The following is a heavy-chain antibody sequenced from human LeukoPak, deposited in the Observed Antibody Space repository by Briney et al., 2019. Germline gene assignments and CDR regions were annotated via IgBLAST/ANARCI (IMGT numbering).Heavy chain of an antibody. Sequence: GGSLRLSCAASGFTFSSYSINWVRQAPGKGLEWVSSISSSSRYIYYADSVKGRFTISRNNAKNSLFLQMNSLRDEDTAVYYCAREPYSYCGMDVWGQGTTVTVSS. CDR2: ISSSSRYI. V-gene: IGHV3-21*06. J-gene: IGHJ6*02. CDR3: AREPYSYCGMDV. CDR1: GFTFSSYS.